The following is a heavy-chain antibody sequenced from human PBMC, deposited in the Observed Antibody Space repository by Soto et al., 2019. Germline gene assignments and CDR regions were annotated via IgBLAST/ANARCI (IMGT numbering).Heavy chain of an antibody. CDR2: ISYDGSNK. Sequence: HPGGSLRLSCAASGFTFSSYGMHWVRQAPGKGLEWVAVISYDGSNKYYADSVKGRFTISRDNSKNTLYLQMNSLRAEDTAVYYCAKGRLTPEQGSQVVEIRFLEWLLYWFDPWGQGTLVTVSS. J-gene: IGHJ5*02. V-gene: IGHV3-30*18. CDR1: GFTFSSYG. CDR3: AKGRLTPEQGSQVVEIRFLEWLLYWFDP. D-gene: IGHD3-3*01.